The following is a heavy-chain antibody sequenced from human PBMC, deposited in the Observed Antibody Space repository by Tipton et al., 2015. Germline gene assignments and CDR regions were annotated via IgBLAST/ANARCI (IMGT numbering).Heavy chain of an antibody. V-gene: IGHV4-34*01. Sequence: TLSLTCAVYGGSFSGYYWNWIRQPPGKGLEWIGEINHSGGPNYTPSPKSRVTISVDTSKHQFSLKLSSVTAADTAVYYCTTTQGYWGQGILVTVSS. CDR2: INHSGGP. D-gene: IGHD2-15*01. CDR3: TTTQGY. J-gene: IGHJ4*02. CDR1: GGSFSGYY.